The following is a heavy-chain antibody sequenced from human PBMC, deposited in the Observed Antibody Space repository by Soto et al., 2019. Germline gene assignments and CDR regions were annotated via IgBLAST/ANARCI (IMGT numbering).Heavy chain of an antibody. D-gene: IGHD2-2*02. J-gene: IGHJ4*02. Sequence: QVQLVQSGAEVKKPGASVKVSCTTSGYTFTLFGITWVRQAPGQGLEWMGWISPYNGDTKYAEKLEGRVTLTTDTSTDTAYMDLPSLTSDDTAEYYCARGGQYRYFDYWGQGTLVTVSS. CDR1: GYTFTLFG. CDR2: ISPYNGDT. V-gene: IGHV1-18*01. CDR3: ARGGQYRYFDY.